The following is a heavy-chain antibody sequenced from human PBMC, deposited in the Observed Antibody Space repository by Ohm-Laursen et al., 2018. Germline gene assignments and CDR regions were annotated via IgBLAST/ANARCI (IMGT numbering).Heavy chain of an antibody. CDR2: IHSSWNT. J-gene: IGHJ4*02. Sequence: TLSLTCSVSGVSISNTDYYWTWIRQYPGKGLEWIGYIHSSWNTNYNPSLKSRVTILIDTSKSQFSLKLSSVTAADTAVYYCARGFSGWWGRIDYWGQGILVTVSS. CDR3: ARGFSGWWGRIDY. D-gene: IGHD6-19*01. V-gene: IGHV4-31*03. CDR1: GVSISNTDYY.